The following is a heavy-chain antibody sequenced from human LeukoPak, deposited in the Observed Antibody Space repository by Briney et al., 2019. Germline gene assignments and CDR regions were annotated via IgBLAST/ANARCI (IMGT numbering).Heavy chain of an antibody. V-gene: IGHV3-48*04. CDR2: ISSSGSTI. CDR3: ARDLEALTRKDAFDI. CDR1: GFTFSSYS. Sequence: HAGGSLRLSCAASGFTFSSYSMNWVRQAPGKGLEWVSYISSSGSTIYYADSVKGRFTISRDNAKNSLYLQMNSLRAEDTAVYYCARDLEALTRKDAFDIWGQGTMVTVSS. J-gene: IGHJ3*02.